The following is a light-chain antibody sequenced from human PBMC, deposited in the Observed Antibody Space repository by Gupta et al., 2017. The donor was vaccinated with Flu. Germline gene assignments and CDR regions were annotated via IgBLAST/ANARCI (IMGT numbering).Light chain of an antibody. J-gene: IGLJ2*01. CDR1: SSNIGNNY. Sequence: SLFTQPPPVSAAPAQKVTISCSGSSSNIGNNYVSWYQQLPGTAPKLLSYDNNKRPPGIPDRCYGSKSGVPATLGMTGVQTGDEADDYCGTWDSSLSAGVFGGGTKLTVL. CDR2: DNN. V-gene: IGLV1-51*01. CDR3: GTWDSSLSAGV.